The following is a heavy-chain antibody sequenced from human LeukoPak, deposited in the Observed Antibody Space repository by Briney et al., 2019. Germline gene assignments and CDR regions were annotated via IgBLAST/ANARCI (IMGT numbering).Heavy chain of an antibody. D-gene: IGHD5-12*01. CDR3: AKTPLVIVATTTTFDY. J-gene: IGHJ4*02. CDR1: GFTFSGYA. Sequence: PGGSLRLSCAASGFTFSGYAMSWVRQAPVKGLEWVSAISGSGGSTYYADSVNGRFTISRDNSKNTLYLQMNSLRAEDTAVYYCAKTPLVIVATTTTFDYWGQGTLVTVSS. CDR2: ISGSGGST. V-gene: IGHV3-23*01.